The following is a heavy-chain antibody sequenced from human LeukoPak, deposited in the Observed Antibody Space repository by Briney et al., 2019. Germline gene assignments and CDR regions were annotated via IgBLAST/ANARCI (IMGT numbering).Heavy chain of an antibody. CDR2: ISPYNGNT. V-gene: IGHV1-18*01. D-gene: IGHD2-21*02. CDR1: GYTFTSYG. J-gene: IGHJ4*02. Sequence: GASVKVSCKTSGYTFTSYGITWVRQAPGQGLEWMGWISPYNGNTNYAQRLQGRVTMTTDTSTSTDFMELRSLRSDDTAVYYCARTVTATSLLFDYWGQGTLVTVSS. CDR3: ARTVTATSLLFDY.